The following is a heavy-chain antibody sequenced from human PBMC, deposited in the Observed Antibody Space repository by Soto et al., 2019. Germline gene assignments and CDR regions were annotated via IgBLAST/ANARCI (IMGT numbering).Heavy chain of an antibody. CDR3: ARESSSSCHDY. J-gene: IGHJ4*02. D-gene: IGHD6-13*01. CDR1: GYTFTSYG. V-gene: IGHV1-18*01. CDR2: ISAYNGNT. Sequence: QVQLVQSGAEVKKPGASVKVSCKASGYTFTSYGISWVRQAPGQGLERMGWISAYNGNTNYAQKRQGRVTMTPDPSTSTAYMGLRSLRSDDTAVYYCARESSSSCHDYWGQGTLVTVSS.